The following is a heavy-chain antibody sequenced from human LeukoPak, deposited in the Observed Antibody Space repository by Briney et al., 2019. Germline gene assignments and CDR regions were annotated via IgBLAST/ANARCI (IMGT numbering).Heavy chain of an antibody. Sequence: EWIGEINHSGSTNYNPSLKSRVTISVDTSKNQFSLKLSSVTAADTAVYYCARLFLRALDYWGQGTLVTVSS. CDR2: INHSGST. CDR3: ARLFLRALDY. V-gene: IGHV4-34*01. J-gene: IGHJ4*02. D-gene: IGHD2-21*01.